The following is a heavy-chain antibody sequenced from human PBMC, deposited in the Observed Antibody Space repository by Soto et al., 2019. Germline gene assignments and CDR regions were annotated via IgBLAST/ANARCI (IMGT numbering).Heavy chain of an antibody. Sequence: GGSLRLSCAASGFTFSSYAMSWVRQAPGKGLEWVSAISGSGGSTYYADSVKGRFTISRDNSKNTLYLQMNSLRAEDTAVYYCAKEGDDGGYYYYGMDVWGQGTTVTVSS. J-gene: IGHJ6*02. V-gene: IGHV3-23*01. D-gene: IGHD4-17*01. CDR2: ISGSGGST. CDR1: GFTFSSYA. CDR3: AKEGDDGGYYYYGMDV.